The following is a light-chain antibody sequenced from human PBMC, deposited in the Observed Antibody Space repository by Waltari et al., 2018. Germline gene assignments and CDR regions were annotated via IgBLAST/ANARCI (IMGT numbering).Light chain of an antibody. CDR1: QIVDTW. V-gene: IGKV1-5*03. J-gene: IGKJ4*01. CDR3: QHYVSYSVA. CDR2: KAS. Sequence: DIQMTQSPSTLSAFVGDRVTITCRASQIVDTWLAWYQQKPGKAPKLLISKASNLRSGVPSIFSGSGFGTEFTLTISSLQPDDVATYYCQHYVSYSVAFGGGTKVELK.